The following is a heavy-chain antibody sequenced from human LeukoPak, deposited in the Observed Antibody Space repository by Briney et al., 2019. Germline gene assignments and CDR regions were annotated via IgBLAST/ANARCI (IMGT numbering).Heavy chain of an antibody. V-gene: IGHV4-59*12. CDR1: GGSISSYY. Sequence: SETLSLTCTVSGGSISSYYWSWIRQPPGKGLEWIGYIYYNGSTNYNPSLKSRVTISVDTSKNQFSLKLSSVTAADTAVYYCARVFGVVIISGWFDPWGQGTLVTVSS. J-gene: IGHJ5*02. D-gene: IGHD3-3*01. CDR2: IYYNGST. CDR3: ARVFGVVIISGWFDP.